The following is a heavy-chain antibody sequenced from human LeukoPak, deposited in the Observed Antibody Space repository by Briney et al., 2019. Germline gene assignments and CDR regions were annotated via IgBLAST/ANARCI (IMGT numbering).Heavy chain of an antibody. D-gene: IGHD4-23*01. CDR2: ISSSGSTI. CDR3: ARDQERTPYHYYGMDV. Sequence: GGSLRLSCAASGFTFSSYEMNWVRQAPGKGLEWVSYISSSGSTIYYADSVKDRFTISRDNAKNSLYLQMNSLRAEDTAVYYCARDQERTPYHYYGMDVWGQGTTVTVSS. CDR1: GFTFSSYE. J-gene: IGHJ6*02. V-gene: IGHV3-48*03.